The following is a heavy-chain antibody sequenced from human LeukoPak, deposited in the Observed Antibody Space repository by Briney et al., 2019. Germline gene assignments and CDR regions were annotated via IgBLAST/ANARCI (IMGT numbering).Heavy chain of an antibody. D-gene: IGHD5-18*01. CDR1: GDSVTNHY. V-gene: IGHV4-59*02. Sequence: SETLSLTCIVSGDSVTNHYWSLIRQPPGKGLEWIGYIYYSGSINYNPSLKSRVTISVDTSRNQFSMKLNSVTAADTAVYYCAKRDTAMVRGFIDYWGQGTLVTVSS. CDR2: IYYSGSI. CDR3: AKRDTAMVRGFIDY. J-gene: IGHJ4*02.